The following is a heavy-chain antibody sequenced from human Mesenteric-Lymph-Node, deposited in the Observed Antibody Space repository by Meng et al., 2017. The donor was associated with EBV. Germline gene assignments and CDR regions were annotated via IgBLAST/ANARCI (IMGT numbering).Heavy chain of an antibody. CDR3: ARGYAGYYGKLFDY. J-gene: IGHJ4*02. V-gene: IGHV4-34*01. CDR1: GGSFSGYY. D-gene: IGHD3-3*01. Sequence: QVRLQQGGAGLLKPAETLSLTCAVYGGSFSGYYWTWIRQPPGRGLEWIGEINHSGSTNHNPSLKSRVTISADTSKDQFSLKLSSVTAADTAVYYCARGYAGYYGKLFDYWGQGTLVTVSS. CDR2: INHSGST.